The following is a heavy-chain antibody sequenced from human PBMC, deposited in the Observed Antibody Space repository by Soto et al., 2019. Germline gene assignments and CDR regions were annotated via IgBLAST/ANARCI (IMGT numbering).Heavy chain of an antibody. V-gene: IGHV3-21*01. D-gene: IGHD5-12*01. CDR3: ASHLEWLPEDAFDI. J-gene: IGHJ3*02. CDR2: ISSSSSYI. Sequence: GGSLRLSCAASGFTFSSYSMNWVRQAPGKGLEWVSSISSSSSYIYYADSVKGRFTISRDNAKNSLYLQMNSLRAEDTAVYYCASHLEWLPEDAFDIWGQGTMVTVSS. CDR1: GFTFSSYS.